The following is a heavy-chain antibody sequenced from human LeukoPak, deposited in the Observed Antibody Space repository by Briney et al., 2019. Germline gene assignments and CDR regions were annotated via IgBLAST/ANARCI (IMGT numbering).Heavy chain of an antibody. CDR1: GGSISSSSYY. Sequence: SETLSLTCTVSGGSISSSSYYWGWIRQPPGKGLEWIGSIYYSGSTYYNPSLKSRVTISVDTSKNQFSLKLSSVTAADTAVYYCARRFPHSGSCPYYFDYWGQGTLVTVSS. V-gene: IGHV4-39*01. D-gene: IGHD1-26*01. J-gene: IGHJ4*02. CDR3: ARRFPHSGSCPYYFDY. CDR2: IYYSGST.